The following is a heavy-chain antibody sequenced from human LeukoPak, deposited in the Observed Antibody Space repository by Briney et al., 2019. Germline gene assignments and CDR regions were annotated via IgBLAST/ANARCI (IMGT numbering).Heavy chain of an antibody. V-gene: IGHV5-51*01. D-gene: IGHD4-23*01. CDR3: ARQTTVVISPEYYFDY. CDR1: GYTFTTHW. CDR2: IYPGDSDT. J-gene: IGHJ4*02. Sequence: GESLKISCKGSGYTFTTHWIGWVRQMPGKGLEWMGIIYPGDSDTRYSPSFQGQVTISADKSINTAYLQWSSLKASDTAMYYCARQTTVVISPEYYFDYWGQGTLVTVSS.